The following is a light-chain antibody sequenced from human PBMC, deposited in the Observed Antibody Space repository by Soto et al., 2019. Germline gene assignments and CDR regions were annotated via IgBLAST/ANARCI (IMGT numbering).Light chain of an antibody. J-gene: IGLJ2*01. CDR2: SNT. CDR3: AAWDDSRNGVV. V-gene: IGLV1-44*01. CDR1: TSNIGSHT. Sequence: QSVLTQPPSASGTPGQTIVISCSGGTSNIGSHTVNWFQQLPGTAPRLLIYSNTQRPSGVPDRFSGSKSGTSASLAINGLQSQYEGDYYCAAWDDSRNGVVFGGGTKSPS.